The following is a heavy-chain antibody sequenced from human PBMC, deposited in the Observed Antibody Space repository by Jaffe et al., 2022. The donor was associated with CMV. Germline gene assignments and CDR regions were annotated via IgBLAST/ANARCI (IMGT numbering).Heavy chain of an antibody. D-gene: IGHD6-19*01. CDR3: ARDLGSSGWGYNWFDP. V-gene: IGHV1-3*01. J-gene: IGHJ5*02. Sequence: QVQLVQSGAEVKKPGASVKVSCKASGYTFTSYAMHWVRQAPGQRLEWMGWINAGNGNTKYSQKFQGRVTITRDTSASTAYMELSSLRSEDTAVYYCARDLGSSGWGYNWFDPWGQGTLVTVSS. CDR2: INAGNGNT. CDR1: GYTFTSYA.